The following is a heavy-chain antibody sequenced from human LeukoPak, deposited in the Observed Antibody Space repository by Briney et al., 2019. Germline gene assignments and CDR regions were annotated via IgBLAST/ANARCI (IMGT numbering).Heavy chain of an antibody. CDR1: GGSFSGYY. Sequence: SETLSLTCAVYGGSFSGYYWSWIRQPPGKGLEWIGEINHSGSTNYNPSLKSRVTISVDTSKNQFALELSSVTAADTAVYYCARDDVGGFDPWGQGTQVTVSS. CDR2: INHSGST. CDR3: ARDDVGGFDP. J-gene: IGHJ5*02. D-gene: IGHD3-10*02. V-gene: IGHV4-34*01.